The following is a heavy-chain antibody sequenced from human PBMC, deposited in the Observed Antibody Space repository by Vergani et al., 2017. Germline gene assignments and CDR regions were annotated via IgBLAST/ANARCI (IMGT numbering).Heavy chain of an antibody. D-gene: IGHD2-2*01. V-gene: IGHV3-33*01. J-gene: IGHJ3*02. Sequence: QVQLVESGGGVVQPGRSLRLSCAASGFTFSSYGMHWVRQAPGKGLEWVAVIWYDGSNKYYADSVKGRFTISRDNSKNTLYLQMNSLRAEDTALYHCARGISGRVVSPFDIWGQGTMVTVSS. CDR3: ARGISGRVVSPFDI. CDR2: IWYDGSNK. CDR1: GFTFSSYG.